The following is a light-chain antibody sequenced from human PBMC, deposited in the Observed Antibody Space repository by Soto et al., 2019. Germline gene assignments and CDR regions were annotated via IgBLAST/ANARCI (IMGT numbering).Light chain of an antibody. Sequence: QSALTQPASVSGSPGQSITISCTGTSSDVGAYNLVSRYQQHPGRAPKLFIFDVSDRPSGVSTRFSGSKSGNTASLTISGLQAEDEAFYYCSSYTNTSTLMFGGGTKVTVL. J-gene: IGLJ3*02. V-gene: IGLV2-14*02. CDR1: SSDVGAYNL. CDR3: SSYTNTSTLM. CDR2: DVS.